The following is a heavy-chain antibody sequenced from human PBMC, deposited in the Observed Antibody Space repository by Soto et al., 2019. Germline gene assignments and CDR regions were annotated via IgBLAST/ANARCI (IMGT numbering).Heavy chain of an antibody. Sequence: EVQLVESGGGLVKPGGSLRLSCAASGFTFSSYSMNWVRQAPGKGLEWVSSISSSSSYIYYAGSVKGRFTISRDNAKNSRYLHMNSLRAEDTAVYDCARVGYYGSGSSLYYGMDVWGQGTTVTVSS. J-gene: IGHJ6*02. CDR1: GFTFSSYS. CDR3: ARVGYYGSGSSLYYGMDV. V-gene: IGHV3-21*01. D-gene: IGHD3-10*01. CDR2: ISSSSSYI.